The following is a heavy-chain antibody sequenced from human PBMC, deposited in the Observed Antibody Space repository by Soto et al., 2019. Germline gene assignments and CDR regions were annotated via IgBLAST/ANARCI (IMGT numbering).Heavy chain of an antibody. CDR3: ARAGRSWRYFFDS. D-gene: IGHD6-13*01. V-gene: IGHV4-59*01. CDR1: GGSMNYYY. J-gene: IGHJ4*02. CDR2: VYYSGTT. Sequence: QVLLQESGPGLVQPSETLSLTCTVSGGSMNYYYWSWIRQSPGKGLEWIGYVYYSGTTYYNPSLQSRVTISIDTSQNQFSLKLRSVTAADSAIYYSARAGRSWRYFFDSWGRGTLVTVSS.